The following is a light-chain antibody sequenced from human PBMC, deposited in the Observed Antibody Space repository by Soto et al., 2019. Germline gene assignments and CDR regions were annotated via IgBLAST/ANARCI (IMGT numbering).Light chain of an antibody. CDR3: ETWDSNTYRV. CDR2: LERSGTY. V-gene: IGLV4-60*02. CDR1: SGHSTYI. Sequence: QSVLTQSSSASASLGSSVKLTCTLSSGHSTYIIAWHQQQPGKAPRYLMKLERSGTYNKGSGVPDRFSGSSSGADRYLTISNLQFEDEADYYCETWDSNTYRVFGGGTKLTVL. J-gene: IGLJ3*02.